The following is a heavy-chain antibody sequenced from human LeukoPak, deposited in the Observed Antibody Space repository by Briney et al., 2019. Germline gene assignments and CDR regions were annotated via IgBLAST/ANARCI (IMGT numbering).Heavy chain of an antibody. CDR3: AREDLDSSGYYTDY. V-gene: IGHV4-34*01. J-gene: IGHJ4*02. D-gene: IGHD3-22*01. CDR2: INHSGST. CDR1: GGSFSGYY. Sequence: PSETLSLTCAVYGGSFSGYYWSWIRQPPGKGLEWIGEINHSGSTNYNPSLKSRVTISVDTSKNQFSLKLSSVTAADTAVYYCAREDLDSSGYYTDYWGQGTLVTVSS.